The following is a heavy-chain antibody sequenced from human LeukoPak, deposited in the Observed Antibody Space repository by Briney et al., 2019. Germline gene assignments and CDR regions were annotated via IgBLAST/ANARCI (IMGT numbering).Heavy chain of an antibody. CDR2: ISSSSSYI. J-gene: IGHJ3*02. Sequence: GSLRPSFAASGFTFSSYSMNWVRRAPGKGLEWVSSISSSSSYIYYADSVKGRFTISRDNAKNSLYLQMNSLRAEDTAVYYCARVRMVRGADAFDIWGQGTMVTVSS. V-gene: IGHV3-21*01. CDR1: GFTFSSYS. CDR3: ARVRMVRGADAFDI. D-gene: IGHD3-10*01.